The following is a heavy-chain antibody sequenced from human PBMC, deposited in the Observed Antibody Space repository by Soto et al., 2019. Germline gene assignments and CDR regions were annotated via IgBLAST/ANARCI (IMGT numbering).Heavy chain of an antibody. D-gene: IGHD2-15*01. V-gene: IGHV1-3*01. CDR1: GYTFSNTG. CDR2: INAGNGNT. Sequence: ASVKVSCKVSGYTFSNTGFHWVRQAPGQRLEWMGWINAGNGNTKYSQKFQGRVTITRDTSASTAYMELSSLRSEDTAVYYCARDILFDYWGQGTLVTVSS. CDR3: ARDILFDY. J-gene: IGHJ4*02.